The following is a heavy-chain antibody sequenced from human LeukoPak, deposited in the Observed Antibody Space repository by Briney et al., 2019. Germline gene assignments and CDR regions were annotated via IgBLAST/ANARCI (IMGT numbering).Heavy chain of an antibody. D-gene: IGHD5-24*01. V-gene: IGHV3-23*01. J-gene: IGHJ5*02. CDR3: IRDFRSADL. Sequence: GGSLRLSCAASGFTFSSYAMSWVRQAPGKGLEWVSAISGSGGSTYYADSVKGRFTISRDNAKNTVYLEMNSLSVEDTATYYCIRDFRSADLWGQGTLVTVSS. CDR2: ISGSGGST. CDR1: GFTFSSYA.